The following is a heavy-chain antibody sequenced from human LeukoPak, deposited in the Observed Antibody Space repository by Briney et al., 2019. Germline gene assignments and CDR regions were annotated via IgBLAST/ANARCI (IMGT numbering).Heavy chain of an antibody. CDR2: IYYSGST. Sequence: SETLSLTCTVSGGSISGYYWDWIRQPPGKGLEWIGFIYYSGSTNYNPSLKSRVTISVDTSKNQFSLKLSSVTAADTAVYYCARGSRGSGSYYNWGQGTLVTVSS. V-gene: IGHV4-59*01. J-gene: IGHJ4*02. D-gene: IGHD3-10*01. CDR3: ARGSRGSGSYYN. CDR1: GGSISGYY.